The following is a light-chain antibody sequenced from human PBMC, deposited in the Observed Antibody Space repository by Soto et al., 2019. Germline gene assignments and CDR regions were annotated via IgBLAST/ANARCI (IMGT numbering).Light chain of an antibody. J-gene: IGKJ1*01. V-gene: IGKV3-20*01. CDR1: QSIRQN. CDR2: GAS. CDR3: QQYGSSSWT. Sequence: ELVLSQSPATLSVSPGERATLSCRASQSIRQNLAWYQQKPGQAPTLLIYGASSRATGIPDRFSGSGSGTEFTLTISRLEPEDFAVYYCQQYGSSSWTFGQGTKVEIK.